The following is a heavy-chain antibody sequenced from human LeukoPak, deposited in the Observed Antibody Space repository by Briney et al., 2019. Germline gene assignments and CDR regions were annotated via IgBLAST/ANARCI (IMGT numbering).Heavy chain of an antibody. CDR3: ARVKFSGYDRRIDY. V-gene: IGHV1-8*01. CDR1: GYTFTSYD. J-gene: IGHJ4*02. CDR2: MNPNSGNT. Sequence: ASVEVSCKASGYTFTSYDINWVRQATGQGLEWMGWMNPNSGNTGYAQKFQGRVTMTRNTSISTAYMELSSLRSEDTAVYYCARVKFSGYDRRIDYWGQGTLVTVSS. D-gene: IGHD5-12*01.